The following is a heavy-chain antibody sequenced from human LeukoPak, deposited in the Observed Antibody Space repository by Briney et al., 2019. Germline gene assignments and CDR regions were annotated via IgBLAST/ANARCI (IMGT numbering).Heavy chain of an antibody. Sequence: PSETLSLTCAVYGGSFSGYYWSWIRQPPGKGLEWIGEINHSGSTNYNPSLKSPVTISLDTSKNQFSLKLSSVTAADTAVYYCAGHHPRNTVDFWGQGTLVTVSS. J-gene: IGHJ4*02. V-gene: IGHV4-34*01. CDR3: AGHHPRNTVDF. D-gene: IGHD2/OR15-2a*01. CDR1: GGSFSGYY. CDR2: INHSGST.